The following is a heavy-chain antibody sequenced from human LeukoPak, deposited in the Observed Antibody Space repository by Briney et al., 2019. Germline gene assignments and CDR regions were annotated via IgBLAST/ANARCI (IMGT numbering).Heavy chain of an antibody. J-gene: IGHJ6*03. D-gene: IGHD1-26*01. V-gene: IGHV4-34*01. CDR2: INHSGST. Sequence: PSETLSLTCAVYGGSFSGYYWSWIRQPPGKGLEWIGEINHSGSTNYNPSLKSRVTISVDTSKNQFSLKLSSVTAADTAVYYCARTSSGSRPKNYYYYMDVWGKGTTVTVSS. CDR1: GGSFSGYY. CDR3: ARTSSGSRPKNYYYYMDV.